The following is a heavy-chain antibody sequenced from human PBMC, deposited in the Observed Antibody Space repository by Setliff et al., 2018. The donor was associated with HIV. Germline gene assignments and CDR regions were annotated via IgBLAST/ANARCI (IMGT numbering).Heavy chain of an antibody. Sequence: SETLSLTCAVYGGSFSSYYWSWIRQPPGKGLEWVGYIYYSGSTNYNPSLKSRVTISVDTSKNQFSLKLSSVTAADTAVYYCARGGGYDRSGYYPFDYWGQGTPVTVSS. CDR1: GGSFSSYY. CDR2: IYYSGST. V-gene: IGHV4-59*12. CDR3: ARGGGYDRSGYYPFDY. D-gene: IGHD3-22*01. J-gene: IGHJ4*02.